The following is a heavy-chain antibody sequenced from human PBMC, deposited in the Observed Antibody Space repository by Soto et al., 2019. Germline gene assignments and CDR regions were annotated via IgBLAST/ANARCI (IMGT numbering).Heavy chain of an antibody. CDR1: GFSLSTNGVA. J-gene: IGHJ4*02. CDR2: IDWDDDK. V-gene: IGHV2-70*11. Sequence: SGPTLVNPTQTLTLTCAFSGFSLSTNGVAVAWIRQPPGKAPEWLARIDWDDDKYYNTSLRTRLTISKDTSKNQVVLIMTNMDPVDTATYYCARCITGTTNFDYWGQGTLVTVSS. CDR3: ARCITGTTNFDY. D-gene: IGHD1-7*01.